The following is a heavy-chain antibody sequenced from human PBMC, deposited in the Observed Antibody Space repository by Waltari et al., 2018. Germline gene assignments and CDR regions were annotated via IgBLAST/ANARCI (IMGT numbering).Heavy chain of an antibody. Sequence: EVQLLESGGGLVQPGGTLRLSCEASALTLTNDAMRRVRQAPGKVLEWVSGVSSSGSSTFYAESVKGRFTISRDNSKNTVYLQMNSLRGEDTALYYCAKGDYYNTSGYFSFYFENWGQGVLVSVSS. CDR3: AKGDYYNTSGYFSFYFEN. CDR1: ALTLTNDA. CDR2: VSSSGSST. J-gene: IGHJ4*02. D-gene: IGHD3-22*01. V-gene: IGHV3-23*05.